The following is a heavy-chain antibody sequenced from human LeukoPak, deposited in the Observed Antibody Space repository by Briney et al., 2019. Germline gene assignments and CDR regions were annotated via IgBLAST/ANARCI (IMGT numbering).Heavy chain of an antibody. V-gene: IGHV4-4*08. J-gene: IGHJ5*02. CDR3: ARAYSSSWYWNWFDP. Sequence: SETLSLTCSVSGASITNHYWSWIRQPPGKGLEWIGNIYPTGSTYYNPSLKSRVTISVDTSKNQFSLKVSSVSAADTAVYYCARAYSSSWYWNWFDPWGQGTLVTVSS. D-gene: IGHD6-13*01. CDR2: IYPTGST. CDR1: GASITNHY.